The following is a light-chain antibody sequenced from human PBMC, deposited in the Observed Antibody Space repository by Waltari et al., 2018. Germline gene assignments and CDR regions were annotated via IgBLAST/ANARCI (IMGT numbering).Light chain of an antibody. Sequence: EIVMTQSPATLSVSPGERATLSCRASQSVSSNLAWYQQKPGQAPRLLIYGSSPRATGIPARFSGSGSGTEFTLTISSLQSEDFAKYFCQQTNSFPWTFGQGTKVEVK. CDR2: GSS. J-gene: IGKJ1*01. V-gene: IGKV3-15*01. CDR1: QSVSSN. CDR3: QQTNSFPWT.